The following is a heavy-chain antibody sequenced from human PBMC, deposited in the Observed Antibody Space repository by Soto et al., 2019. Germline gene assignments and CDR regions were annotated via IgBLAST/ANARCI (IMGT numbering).Heavy chain of an antibody. CDR1: GFTFSSYG. V-gene: IGHV3-30*18. CDR2: ISYDGSNK. J-gene: IGHJ4*02. Sequence: GGSLRISCAASGFTFSSYGMHWVRQAPGKGLEWVAVISYDGSNKYYADSVKGRFTISRDNSKNTLYLQMNSLRAEDTAVYYCAKDRLGSGWVFDYWGQGTLVTVSS. CDR3: AKDRLGSGWVFDY. D-gene: IGHD6-19*01.